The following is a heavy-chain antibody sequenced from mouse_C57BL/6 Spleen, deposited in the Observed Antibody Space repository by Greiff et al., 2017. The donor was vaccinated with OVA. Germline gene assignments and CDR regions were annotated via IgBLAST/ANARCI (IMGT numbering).Heavy chain of an antibody. CDR2: IDPSDSYT. J-gene: IGHJ4*01. Sequence: QVQLQQPGAELVKPGASVKLSCKASGYTFTSYWMQWVNQRPGQGLEWIGEIDPSDSYTNYNQKFKGKATVTVDTSSSTAYLQLSSLTSEDSAVYYCARWLVDYYAMDYWGQGTSVTVSS. CDR1: GYTFTSYW. CDR3: ARWLVDYYAMDY. V-gene: IGHV1-50*01. D-gene: IGHD2-2*01.